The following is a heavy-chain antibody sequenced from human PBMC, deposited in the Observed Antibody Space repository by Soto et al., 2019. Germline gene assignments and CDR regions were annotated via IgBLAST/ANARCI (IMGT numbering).Heavy chain of an antibody. CDR1: GFSLSTIGVG. V-gene: IGHV2-5*02. CDR3: AYRQDYRTSWNSGWFDP. CDR2: IYWGDDK. Sequence: QITLKESGPTLVKPTQTLTLTCAFSGFSLSTIGVGVGWIRQPPGKALEWLALIYWGDDKRYSPSLKTRLTINKDTSKNQVVLTMTNMDPVDTATYYCAYRQDYRTSWNSGWFDPWGQGTLVTVSS. D-gene: IGHD6-19*01. J-gene: IGHJ5*02.